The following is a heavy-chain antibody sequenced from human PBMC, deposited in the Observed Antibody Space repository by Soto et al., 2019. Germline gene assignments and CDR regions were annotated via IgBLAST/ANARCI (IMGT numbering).Heavy chain of an antibody. Sequence: GGSLRLSCSVSGFSFSSYAMHWVRQAPGKGLEYVSSISSSGVTTYYADSVKGRFTMSRDNSKNTLYLQMSSLRPEDTAVYYCVKDRWVDYWGQGTLVTVSS. CDR3: VKDRWVDY. CDR1: GFSFSSYA. J-gene: IGHJ4*02. CDR2: ISSSGVTT. V-gene: IGHV3-64D*08.